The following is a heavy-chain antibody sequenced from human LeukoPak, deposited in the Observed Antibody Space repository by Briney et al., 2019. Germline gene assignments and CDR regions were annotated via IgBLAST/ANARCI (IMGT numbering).Heavy chain of an antibody. Sequence: ASVKVSCKAFGYTFTIYYMHWVRQAPGQGLEWMGIINPSGGSTSYAQKFQGRVTMTRDTYTSTVYMELSSLRSEDTAVYYCASSRETTVTPNLDYWGQGTLVTVSS. J-gene: IGHJ4*02. CDR1: GYTFTIYY. CDR2: INPSGGST. V-gene: IGHV1-46*03. D-gene: IGHD4-17*01. CDR3: ASSRETTVTPNLDY.